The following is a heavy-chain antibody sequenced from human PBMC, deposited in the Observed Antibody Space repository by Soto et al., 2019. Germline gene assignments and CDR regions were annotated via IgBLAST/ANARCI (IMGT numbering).Heavy chain of an antibody. CDR1: GFTFSSYG. CDR3: AKEANGPTGYYSVGNYYYGMDV. D-gene: IGHD3-9*01. J-gene: IGHJ6*02. V-gene: IGHV3-30*18. Sequence: GGSLRLSCAASGFTFSSYGMHWVRQAPGKGLEWVAVISYDGSNKYYADSVKGRFTISRDNSKNTLYLQMNSLRAEDTAVYYCAKEANGPTGYYSVGNYYYGMDVWGQGTTVTV. CDR2: ISYDGSNK.